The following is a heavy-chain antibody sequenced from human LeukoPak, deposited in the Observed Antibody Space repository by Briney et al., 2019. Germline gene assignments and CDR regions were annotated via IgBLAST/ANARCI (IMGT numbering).Heavy chain of an antibody. CDR1: GFSFTDAW. CDR3: ARDGISGTPRLGY. V-gene: IGHV3-21*01. Sequence: GGSLRLSCAASGFSFTDAWMNWVRQAPGKGLEWVSSISSSSSYIYYADSVKGRFTISRDNAKNSLYLQMNSLRAEDTAVYYCARDGISGTPRLGYWGQGTLVTVSS. D-gene: IGHD5-12*01. J-gene: IGHJ4*02. CDR2: ISSSSSYI.